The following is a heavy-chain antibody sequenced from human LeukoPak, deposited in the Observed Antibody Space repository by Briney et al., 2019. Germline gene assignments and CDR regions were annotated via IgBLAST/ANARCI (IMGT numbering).Heavy chain of an antibody. J-gene: IGHJ4*02. CDR2: IYTSGST. V-gene: IGHV4-4*07. CDR3: ARDRGYGDCDSLVDY. Sequence: NSSETLSLTCTVSGGSISSYYWSWIRQPAGKGLEWIGRIYTSGSTNYNPSLKSRVTMSVDTSKNQFSLKLSSVTAADTAVYYCARDRGYGDCDSLVDYWGQGTPVTVSS. CDR1: GGSISSYY. D-gene: IGHD4-17*01.